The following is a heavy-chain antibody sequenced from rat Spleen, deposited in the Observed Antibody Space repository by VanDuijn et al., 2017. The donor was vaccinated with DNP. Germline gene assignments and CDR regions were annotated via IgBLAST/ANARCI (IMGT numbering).Heavy chain of an antibody. CDR1: GFSFSNYY. Sequence: EVQLVESGGGLVQPGRSMKLSCSALGFSFSNYYMAWVRQAPAKGLEWVATISYNGGTPYYRDSVKGRFTISRDNAQSTLYLQMNSLRSEDTATYYCTRGEQLPYWHFDFWGPGTMVTVSS. V-gene: IGHV5-25*01. J-gene: IGHJ1*01. CDR2: ISYNGGTP. D-gene: IGHD1-10*01. CDR3: TRGEQLPYWHFDF.